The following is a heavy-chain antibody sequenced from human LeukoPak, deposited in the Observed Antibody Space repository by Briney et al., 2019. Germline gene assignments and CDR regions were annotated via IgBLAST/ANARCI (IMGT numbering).Heavy chain of an antibody. CDR1: GGSISSSSYY. D-gene: IGHD1-26*01. J-gene: IGHJ4*02. CDR3: ARAVGPHRPFDY. V-gene: IGHV4-39*07. CDR2: IYYSGST. Sequence: PSETLSLTCTVSGGSISSSSYYWGWIRQPPGKGLEWIGSIYYSGSTYYNPSLKSRVTISVDTSKNQFSLKMTSVTAADTAFFYCARAVGPHRPFDYWGQGTLVTVSS.